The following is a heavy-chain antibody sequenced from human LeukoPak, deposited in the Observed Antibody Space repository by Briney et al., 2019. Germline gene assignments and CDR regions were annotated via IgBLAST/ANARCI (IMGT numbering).Heavy chain of an antibody. CDR1: NDSINTYY. CDR2: ISTSGST. Sequence: SETLSLTCTVSNDSINTYYWSWIRQPAGKGLEWIGRISTSGSTNYNPSLKSRVTMSVDTSKNQFSLKLSSVTAADTAVYYCARDRRYSYGSYFDYWGQGTLVTVSS. J-gene: IGHJ4*02. CDR3: ARDRRYSYGSYFDY. D-gene: IGHD5-18*01. V-gene: IGHV4-4*07.